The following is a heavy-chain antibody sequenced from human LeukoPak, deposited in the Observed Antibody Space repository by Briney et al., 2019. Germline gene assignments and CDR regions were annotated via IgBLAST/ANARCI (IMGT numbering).Heavy chain of an antibody. CDR2: ISFDGSNK. Sequence: GGSLRLSCAASGLTFSSYGMHWVRQAPGKGLEWVAVISFDGSNKYYADSVKGRFTISRDNSKNTLYLQMNSLRAEDTAVYYCAKDLSRFLEWLFSKNDAFDIWGQGTMVTVSS. CDR3: AKDLSRFLEWLFSKNDAFDI. V-gene: IGHV3-30*18. D-gene: IGHD3-3*01. J-gene: IGHJ3*02. CDR1: GLTFSSYG.